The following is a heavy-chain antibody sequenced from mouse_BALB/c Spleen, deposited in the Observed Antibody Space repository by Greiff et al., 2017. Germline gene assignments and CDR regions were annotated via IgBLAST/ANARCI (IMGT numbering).Heavy chain of an antibody. D-gene: IGHD2-4*01. CDR2: INPSNGGT. CDR3: TRSAYDYVPAWFAY. CDR1: GYTFTSYY. V-gene: IGHV1S81*02. J-gene: IGHJ3*01. Sequence: QVHVKQSGAELVKPGASVKLSCKASGYTFTSYYMYWVKQRPGQGLEWIGEINPSNGGTNFNEKFKSKATLTVDKSSSTAYMQLSSLTSEDSAVYYCTRSAYDYVPAWFAYWGQGTLVTVSA.